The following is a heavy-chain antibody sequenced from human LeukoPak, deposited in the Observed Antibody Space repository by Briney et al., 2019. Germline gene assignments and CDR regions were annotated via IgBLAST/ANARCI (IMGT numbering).Heavy chain of an antibody. V-gene: IGHV5-51*01. Sequence: GESLKISCNGSGYNFPSYWIGWVRQVPGKGLGWIGTIYPGDSDTGYSPSFQGQVTISADKSNSTAYLQWSSLKASDTAMYYCARVVRRAPSEYGTLSIWFDPWGQGTLVTVSS. J-gene: IGHJ5*02. CDR3: ARVVRRAPSEYGTLSIWFDP. CDR2: IYPGDSDT. D-gene: IGHD6-6*01. CDR1: GYNFPSYW.